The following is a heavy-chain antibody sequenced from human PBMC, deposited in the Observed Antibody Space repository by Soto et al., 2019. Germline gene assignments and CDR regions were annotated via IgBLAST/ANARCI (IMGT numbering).Heavy chain of an antibody. CDR3: ARVGDIVLVPTGRWGWFDP. D-gene: IGHD2-2*01. Sequence: GGSLRLSCAASGFTVSSNDMSWVRQAPGKGLEWVSIIQSGGSTDYADSVKGRFTISRDTSKNTLYLQMNSLRVEDTALYYCARVGDIVLVPTGRWGWFDPWGQGTLVTVSS. CDR1: GFTVSSND. J-gene: IGHJ5*02. CDR2: IQSGGST. V-gene: IGHV3-66*01.